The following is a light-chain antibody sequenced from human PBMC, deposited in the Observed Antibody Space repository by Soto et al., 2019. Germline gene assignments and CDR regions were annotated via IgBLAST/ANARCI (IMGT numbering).Light chain of an antibody. Sequence: EIVLTQSPATLSLSPGERATLSCRASQSVSSYLAWYQQRPGQAPRLLIYGASSRATGVPDRFSGSGSGTDFTLTITGLEPEDFAVYYCQQRSNWPPTFGQGTRLEIK. CDR1: QSVSSY. CDR2: GAS. CDR3: QQRSNWPPT. J-gene: IGKJ5*01. V-gene: IGKV3-11*01.